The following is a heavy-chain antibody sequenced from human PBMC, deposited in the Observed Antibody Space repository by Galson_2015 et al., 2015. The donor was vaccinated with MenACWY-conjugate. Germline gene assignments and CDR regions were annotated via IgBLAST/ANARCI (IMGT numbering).Heavy chain of an antibody. Sequence: SLRLSCAASGFSFRSYTLYWVRQDPGKGLEWVAVVSYDGSTKCYADSVKGRFTISRDNSNNTVSLQMNSLRPEDTAVYYCVRAEGWLRSAFDIWGQGTMVTVSS. CDR2: VSYDGSTK. V-gene: IGHV3-30*01. CDR3: VRAEGWLRSAFDI. J-gene: IGHJ3*02. CDR1: GFSFRSYT. D-gene: IGHD5-24*01.